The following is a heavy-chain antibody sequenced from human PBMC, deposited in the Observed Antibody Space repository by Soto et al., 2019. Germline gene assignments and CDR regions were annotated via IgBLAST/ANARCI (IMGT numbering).Heavy chain of an antibody. Sequence: INSGDYYWSWIRQPPGKGLEWIGYIYYSGSTYYNPPLRSRVTISIDTSKNHFFLNLSSVTAADTAVYYCARIGLTTALLWGQGTLVTVSS. J-gene: IGHJ4*02. D-gene: IGHD4-17*01. CDR1: INSGDYY. CDR2: IYYSGST. V-gene: IGHV4-30-4*01. CDR3: ARIGLTTALL.